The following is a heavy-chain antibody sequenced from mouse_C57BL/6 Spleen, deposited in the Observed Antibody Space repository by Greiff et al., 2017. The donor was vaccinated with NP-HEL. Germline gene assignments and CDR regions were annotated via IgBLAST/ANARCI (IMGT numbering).Heavy chain of an antibody. CDR3: ARGGTSWFAY. CDR1: GYTFTDYY. J-gene: IGHJ3*01. V-gene: IGHV1-76*01. CDR2: IYPGSGNT. Sequence: QVQLKESGAELVRPGASVKLSCKASGYTFTDYYINWVKQRPGQGLEWIARIYPGSGNTYYNEKFKGKATLTAEKSSSTAYMQLSSLTSEDSAVYFCARGGTSWFAYWGQGTLVTVSA. D-gene: IGHD3-3*01.